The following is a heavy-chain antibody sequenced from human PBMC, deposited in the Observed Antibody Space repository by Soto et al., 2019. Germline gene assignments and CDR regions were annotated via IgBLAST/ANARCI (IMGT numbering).Heavy chain of an antibody. V-gene: IGHV1-18*01. CDR1: GYTFINYG. J-gene: IGHJ6*02. D-gene: IGHD2-2*01. Sequence: ASVKVSCKASGYTFINYGISWVRQAPGQGLEWMGWTTAYNGNTNYAQKFQDRVTMTTDTSTSTVYMELRSLRSDDTAVYYRARGRLCSRTNCYVDIMDTWGQGTTVTVSS. CDR2: TTAYNGNT. CDR3: ARGRLCSRTNCYVDIMDT.